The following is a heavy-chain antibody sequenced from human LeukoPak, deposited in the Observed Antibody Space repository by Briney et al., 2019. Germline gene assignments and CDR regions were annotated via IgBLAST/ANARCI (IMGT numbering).Heavy chain of an antibody. CDR2: IYYSGST. J-gene: IGHJ5*02. CDR3: ARHVVSGRTMNWFDP. Sequence: SETLSLTCTVSGGSISSSSYYWGWIRQPPGKGLEWIGSIYYSGSTYYNPSLKSRVTISVYTSKNQFSLKLSSVTAADTAVYYCARHVVSGRTMNWFDPWGQGTLVTVSS. D-gene: IGHD1/OR15-1a*01. V-gene: IGHV4-39*01. CDR1: GGSISSSSYY.